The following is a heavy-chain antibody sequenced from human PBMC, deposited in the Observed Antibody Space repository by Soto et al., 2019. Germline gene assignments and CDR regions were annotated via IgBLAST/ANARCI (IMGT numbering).Heavy chain of an antibody. Sequence: SETLSLTCTVSGGSISSGGYYWILIRQHPGKGLEWIGYIYYSGSTYYNPSLKSRVTISVDTSKNQFSLKLSSVTAADTAVYYCARDYYGSGSSSLDIWGQGTMVTVSS. D-gene: IGHD3-10*01. CDR3: ARDYYGSGSSSLDI. CDR2: IYYSGST. CDR1: GGSISSGGYY. V-gene: IGHV4-31*03. J-gene: IGHJ3*02.